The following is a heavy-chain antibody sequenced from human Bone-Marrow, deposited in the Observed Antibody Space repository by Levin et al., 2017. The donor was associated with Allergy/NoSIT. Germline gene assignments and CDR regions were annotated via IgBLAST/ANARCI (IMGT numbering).Heavy chain of an antibody. D-gene: IGHD2-8*01. CDR1: GLTFGDYT. V-gene: IGHV3-49*03. CDR2: IRSKAYGGAP. CDR3: TMHGYAYYIDY. Sequence: GGSLRLSCTGSGLTFGDYTMSWLRQAPGKGLECIGFIRSKAYGGAPAYAASVKGRFSISRDDSKSVDYMQMNSLKTEDTAVYYCTMHGYAYYIDYWGQGTLVTVSS. J-gene: IGHJ4*02.